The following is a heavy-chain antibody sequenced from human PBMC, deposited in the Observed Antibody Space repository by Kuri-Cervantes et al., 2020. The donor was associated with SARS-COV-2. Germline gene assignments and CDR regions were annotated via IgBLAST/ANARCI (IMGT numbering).Heavy chain of an antibody. CDR2: ISYDGSNK. CDR3: AKEERTAFDH. V-gene: IGHV3-30*18. J-gene: IGHJ4*02. CDR1: GFTFSSYG. Sequence: GESLKISCAASGFTFSSYGMHWVRQAPGKGLEWVAVISYDGSNKYYADSVKGRFTISRGNSKNTLYLQMNSLRAEDTAVYYCAKEERTAFDHWGQGTLVTVSS.